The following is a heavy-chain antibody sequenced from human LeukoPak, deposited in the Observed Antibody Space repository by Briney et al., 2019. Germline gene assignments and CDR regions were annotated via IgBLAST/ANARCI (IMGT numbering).Heavy chain of an antibody. D-gene: IGHD3-22*01. CDR1: GGTFSSYA. CDR2: INPSGGST. CDR3: ARDSATMIKAFDI. V-gene: IGHV1-46*01. J-gene: IGHJ3*02. Sequence: ASVKVSCKASGGTFSSYAISWVRQAPGQGLEWMGIINPSGGSTSYAQKFQGRVTMTRDTSTSTVYMELSSLRSEDTAVYYCARDSATMIKAFDIWGQGTMVTVSS.